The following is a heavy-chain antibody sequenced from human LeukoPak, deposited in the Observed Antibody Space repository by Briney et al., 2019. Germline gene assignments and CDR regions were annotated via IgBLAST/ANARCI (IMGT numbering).Heavy chain of an antibody. V-gene: IGHV1-69*01. CDR2: IIPIFGTA. D-gene: IGHD2-2*03. Sequence: SVKVSCKSSGGTFSSYAISWVRQAPGQGLERMGGIIPIFGTANYAQKFQGRVTITADESTSTAYMELSSLRSEDTAVYYCASVDIVVVPAAIEYYYYGMDVWGQGTTVTVSS. CDR1: GGTFSSYA. CDR3: ASVDIVVVPAAIEYYYYGMDV. J-gene: IGHJ6*02.